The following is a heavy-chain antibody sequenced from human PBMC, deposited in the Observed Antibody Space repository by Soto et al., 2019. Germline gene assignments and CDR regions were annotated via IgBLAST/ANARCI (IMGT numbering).Heavy chain of an antibody. V-gene: IGHV3-49*03. CDR3: TRGPSSIAALGFYYFDY. J-gene: IGHJ4*02. Sequence: GGSLRLSCTASGFTFGDYAMSWFRQAPGKGLEWVGFIRSKAYGGTTEYAASVKGRFTISRDDSKSIAYLQMNSLKTEDAAVYYCTRGPSSIAALGFYYFDYWGQGTLVTVSS. D-gene: IGHD6-6*01. CDR1: GFTFGDYA. CDR2: IRSKAYGGTT.